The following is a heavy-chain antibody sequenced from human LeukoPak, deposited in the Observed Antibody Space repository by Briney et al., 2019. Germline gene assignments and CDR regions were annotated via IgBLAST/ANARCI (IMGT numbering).Heavy chain of an antibody. CDR3: ARRGYCSSTSCYALDAFDI. Sequence: ASVTVSCKASGYTFTSYGISWVRQAPGQGLEWMGWISAYNGNTNYAQKLQGRVTMTTDTSTSTAYMELRSLRSDDTAVYYRARRGYCSSTSCYALDAFDIWGQGTMVTVSS. CDR2: ISAYNGNT. D-gene: IGHD2-2*01. J-gene: IGHJ3*02. V-gene: IGHV1-18*01. CDR1: GYTFTSYG.